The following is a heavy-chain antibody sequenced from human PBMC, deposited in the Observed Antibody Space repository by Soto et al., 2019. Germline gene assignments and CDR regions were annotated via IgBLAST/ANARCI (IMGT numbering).Heavy chain of an antibody. CDR1: GYRFTSYW. Sequence: PGESLKTSRKGPGYRFTSYWIGWVRQMPGKGLEWMGIIYPGDSDTRYSPSFQGQVTISADKSISTAYLQWSSLKASDTAMYYCARRRDSNLYGMDVWGQGTTVTVSS. CDR2: IYPGDSDT. D-gene: IGHD3-22*01. V-gene: IGHV5-51*01. J-gene: IGHJ6*02. CDR3: ARRRDSNLYGMDV.